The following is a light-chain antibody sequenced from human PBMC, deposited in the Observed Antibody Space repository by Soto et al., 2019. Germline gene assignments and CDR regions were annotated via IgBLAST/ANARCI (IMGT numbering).Light chain of an antibody. CDR1: SSNIGNNY. V-gene: IGLV1-51*02. J-gene: IGLJ3*02. Sequence: QSALTQPPSVSAAPGQKVIISCSGSSSNIGNNYVSWYQQVPGTAPKLLITENNKRPSGIPDRFSGSKSGPSAILGITGLQTGDEADYYCGTWDTSLRVVVFGGGTKVTVL. CDR2: ENN. CDR3: GTWDTSLRVVV.